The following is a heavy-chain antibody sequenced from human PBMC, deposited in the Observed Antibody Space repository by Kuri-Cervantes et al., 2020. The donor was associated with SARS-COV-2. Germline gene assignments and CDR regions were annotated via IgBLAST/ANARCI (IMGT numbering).Heavy chain of an antibody. V-gene: IGHV3-21*01. CDR1: GFTFSGYT. CDR3: VRVAGEGPVYYYYMDV. Sequence: GESLKISCAGTGFTFSGYTMNWVRQAPGKALQWVSSISGSGSYIYYADSVKGRFTVSRDSAKNSLYLQMNNLRGEDTAVYYCVRVAGEGPVYYYYMDVWGKGTTVTVSS. CDR2: ISGSGSYI. J-gene: IGHJ6*03.